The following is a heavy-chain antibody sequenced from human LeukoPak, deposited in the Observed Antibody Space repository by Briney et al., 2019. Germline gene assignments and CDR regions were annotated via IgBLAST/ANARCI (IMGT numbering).Heavy chain of an antibody. CDR2: MNPNSGNT. D-gene: IGHD1-26*01. Sequence: ASVKVSCKASGYTFTSYDINWVRQATGQGLEWMGWMNPNSGNTGYAQKFQGRVTITRNTSISTAYMELSSLRSEDTAVYYCARGFGAYSGILVPYYYYYMDVWGKGTTVTVSS. V-gene: IGHV1-8*03. CDR1: GYTFTSYD. J-gene: IGHJ6*03. CDR3: ARGFGAYSGILVPYYYYYMDV.